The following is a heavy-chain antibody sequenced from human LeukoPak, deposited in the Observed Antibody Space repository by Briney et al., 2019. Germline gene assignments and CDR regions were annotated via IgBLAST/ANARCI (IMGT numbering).Heavy chain of an antibody. D-gene: IGHD2-2*01. CDR3: ARGRSSRWTDFDV. J-gene: IGHJ4*02. V-gene: IGHV4-61*08. CDR2: VNYIGTT. CDR1: GDSVSSGGYH. Sequence: SETLSLTCTVSGDSVSSGGYHWNWIRQPPGKGLEWIGYVNYIGTTHYNPSLKSRVTISRDTSENQFSLNLASVTAADTAVFYCARGRSSRWTDFDVWGQGTLVTVSS.